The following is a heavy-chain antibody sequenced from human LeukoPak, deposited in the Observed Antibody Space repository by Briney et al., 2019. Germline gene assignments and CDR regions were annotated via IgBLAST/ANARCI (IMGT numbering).Heavy chain of an antibody. V-gene: IGHV3-23*01. CDR1: GFTFSSYA. J-gene: IGHJ5*02. CDR2: ISGSGGST. Sequence: GGSLRLSCAASGFTFSSYAMSWVRQAPGKGLEWVSAISGSGGSTYYADSVKGRFTISRDNSKNTLYLQMNSLRAEDTALYYCAKDAVRGSGRINWFDPWGQGTLVTVSS. D-gene: IGHD3-10*01. CDR3: AKDAVRGSGRINWFDP.